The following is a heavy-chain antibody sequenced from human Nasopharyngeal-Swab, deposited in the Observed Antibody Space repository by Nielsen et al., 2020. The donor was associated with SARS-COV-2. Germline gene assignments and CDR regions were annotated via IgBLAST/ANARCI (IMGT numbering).Heavy chain of an antibody. V-gene: IGHV4-34*01. Sequence: WIRQPPGKGLEWIGEINHSRSTNYNPSLKSRVTISVDTSKNQFSRKLSSVTAADTAVYYCARAGGIVVVPAATQLRRFDYWGQGTLVTVSS. CDR2: INHSRST. J-gene: IGHJ4*02. D-gene: IGHD2-2*01. CDR3: ARAGGIVVVPAATQLRRFDY.